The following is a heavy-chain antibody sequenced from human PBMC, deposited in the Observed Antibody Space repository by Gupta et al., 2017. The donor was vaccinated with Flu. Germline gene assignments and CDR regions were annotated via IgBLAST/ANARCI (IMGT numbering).Heavy chain of an antibody. V-gene: IGHV1-69*01. Sequence: RRTPGQGLEWMGGIIPALRSTNYPQKFQGRVTSTADESTRTAYMELNSLRSDDTAVYYCARAGGCTNDICDTGYYYYGLDVWGQGTTVTVS. CDR2: IIPALRST. J-gene: IGHJ6*02. D-gene: IGHD2-8*01. CDR3: ARAGGCTNDICDTGYYYYGLDV.